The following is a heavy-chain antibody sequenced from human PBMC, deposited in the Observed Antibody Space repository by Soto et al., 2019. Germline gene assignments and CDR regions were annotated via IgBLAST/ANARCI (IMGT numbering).Heavy chain of an antibody. J-gene: IGHJ5*01. CDR1: GYSFTSYW. CDR3: ARQVAMVPGGDWFDL. D-gene: IGHD3-10*01. Sequence: GESLKISCKGSGYSFTSYWIGWVRQMPGKGLEWMGIIYPGDSDTRYSPSFQGQVTISADKSISTAYLQWSSLKASDTAMYYCARQVAMVPGGDWFDLWGQGTLVPVSS. CDR2: IYPGDSDT. V-gene: IGHV5-51*01.